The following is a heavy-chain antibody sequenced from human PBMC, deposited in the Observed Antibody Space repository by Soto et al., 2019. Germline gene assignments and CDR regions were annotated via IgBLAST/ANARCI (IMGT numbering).Heavy chain of an antibody. D-gene: IGHD3-3*02. Sequence: QLQLQESGPGLVRPSETLSLTCTVSGGSISSSSYYWGWIRQPPGKGLEWIGSIYYSGSTYYNPSLKSRVTISVDTSTNQFSLKLSSVTAADTAVYYCASPKIAFYNWFDPWGQGTLVTVSS. CDR3: ASPKIAFYNWFDP. CDR2: IYYSGST. V-gene: IGHV4-39*01. CDR1: GGSISSSSYY. J-gene: IGHJ5*02.